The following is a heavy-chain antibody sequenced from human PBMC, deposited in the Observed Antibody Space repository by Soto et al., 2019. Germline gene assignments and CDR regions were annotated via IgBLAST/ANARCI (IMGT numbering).Heavy chain of an antibody. CDR1: GFTFSSYA. D-gene: IGHD2-15*01. CDR2: ISYDGSNK. V-gene: IGHV3-30-3*01. CDR3: ASREYPCTSPSSGGSCYGYYYGMDV. Sequence: GGSLRLSCAASGFTFSSYAMHWVRQAPGKGLEWVAVISYDGSNKYYADSVKGRFTISRDNSKNTLYLQMNSLRAEDTAVYYCASREYPCTSPSSGGSCYGYYYGMDVWGQGTTVTVSS. J-gene: IGHJ6*02.